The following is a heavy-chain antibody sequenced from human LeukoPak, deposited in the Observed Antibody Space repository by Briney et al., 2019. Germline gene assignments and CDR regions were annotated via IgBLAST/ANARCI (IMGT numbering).Heavy chain of an antibody. CDR1: GGSISSSSYY. V-gene: IGHV4-39*07. CDR3: ARRGYYGSGSYYRDYYYMDV. D-gene: IGHD3-10*01. Sequence: SETLSLTCTVSGGSISSSSYYWGWIRQPPGKGLEWIGSIYYSGSTYYNPSLKSRVTISVDTSKNQFSLKLSSVTAADTAVYYCARRGYYGSGSYYRDYYYMDVWGKGTTVTISS. J-gene: IGHJ6*03. CDR2: IYYSGST.